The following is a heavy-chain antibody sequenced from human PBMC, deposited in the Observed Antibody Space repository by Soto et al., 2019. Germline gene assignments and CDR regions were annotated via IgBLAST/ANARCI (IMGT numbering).Heavy chain of an antibody. CDR2: ISYDGSNK. V-gene: IGHV3-30-3*01. D-gene: IGHD1-26*01. J-gene: IGHJ4*02. Sequence: PGGSLRLSCAASGFTFSSYAMHWVRQAPGKGLEWVAVISYDGSNKYYADSVKGRFTISRDNSKNTFYLQMNSLRAEDTAVYYCARDGGVGGSYYLDFWGQGTSVTVSS. CDR1: GFTFSSYA. CDR3: ARDGGVGGSYYLDF.